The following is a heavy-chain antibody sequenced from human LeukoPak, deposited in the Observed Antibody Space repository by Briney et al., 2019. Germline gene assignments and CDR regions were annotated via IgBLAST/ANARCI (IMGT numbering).Heavy chain of an antibody. V-gene: IGHV1-18*01. CDR1: GYTFTSYG. CDR3: AREFDPDYYDSSGYQYYFDY. J-gene: IGHJ4*02. Sequence: ASVKVSYKVSGYTFTSYGISWVRQAPGQGLEWMGWISAYNGNTNYAQKLQGRVTMTTDTSTSTAYMELRSLRSDDTAVYYCAREFDPDYYDSSGYQYYFDYWGQGTLVTVSS. D-gene: IGHD3-22*01. CDR2: ISAYNGNT.